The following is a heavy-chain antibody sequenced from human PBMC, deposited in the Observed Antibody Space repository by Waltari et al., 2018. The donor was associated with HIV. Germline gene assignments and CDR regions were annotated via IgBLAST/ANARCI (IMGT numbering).Heavy chain of an antibody. D-gene: IGHD1-26*01. V-gene: IGHV3-48*02. Sequence: EVQLVESGGGLVQPGGSLRLSCEVSGLIFSLYSMNWVRQTPGKGLEWVSYIDTTSRDIFYADSVKGRVTISRDNAKNSLYLQTNTLRDDDTAVYYCQWQRGSQLYDYWGQGILVTVSS. CDR1: GLIFSLYS. CDR3: QWQRGSQLYDY. CDR2: IDTTSRDI. J-gene: IGHJ4*02.